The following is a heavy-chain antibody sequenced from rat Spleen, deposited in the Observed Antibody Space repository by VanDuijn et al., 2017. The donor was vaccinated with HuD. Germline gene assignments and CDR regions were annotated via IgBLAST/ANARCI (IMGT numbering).Heavy chain of an antibody. CDR2: ISYDGSST. D-gene: IGHD4-3*01. CDR1: GFTFSDYY. J-gene: IGHJ2*01. Sequence: EVQLVESDGGLVQPGRSLKLSCAASGFTFSDYYMAWVRQAPTKGLEWVATISYDGSSTYYRDSVKGRFTISRDNAKSTLYLQMDSLRSEDTATYYCARPGNSYYFDYWGQGVMVTVSS. V-gene: IGHV5-29*01. CDR3: ARPGNSYYFDY.